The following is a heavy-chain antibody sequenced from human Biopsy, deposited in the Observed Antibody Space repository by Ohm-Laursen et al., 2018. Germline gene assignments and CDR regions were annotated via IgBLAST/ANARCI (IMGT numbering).Heavy chain of an antibody. D-gene: IGHD1-26*01. J-gene: IGHJ6*02. Sequence: ASVKVSCKVSGYTYPDYYIHWVRQAPGKGLEWMGIIAPRGSDATYAQKFQGRLIMTTDTSTATVYMQLGNLTSEDTAVYFCVRDRIELEATPTNADYYYFGMDVWGQGTTVTVS. V-gene: IGHV1-46*01. CDR2: IAPRGSDA. CDR1: GYTYPDYY. CDR3: VRDRIELEATPTNADYYYFGMDV.